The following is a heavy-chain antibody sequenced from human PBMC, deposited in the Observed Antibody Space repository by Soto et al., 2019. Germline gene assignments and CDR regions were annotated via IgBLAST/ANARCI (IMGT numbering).Heavy chain of an antibody. J-gene: IGHJ6*02. D-gene: IGHD2-2*01. V-gene: IGHV3-23*01. Sequence: PGGSLRLSCAASGFTFSRYAMSWVRQAPGKGLEWVSAISGSGGSTYYADSVKGRFTISRDNSKNTLYLQMNSLRAEDTAVYYCAKRRYCSSTSCYGMDVWGQGTTVTVSS. CDR1: GFTFSRYA. CDR2: ISGSGGST. CDR3: AKRRYCSSTSCYGMDV.